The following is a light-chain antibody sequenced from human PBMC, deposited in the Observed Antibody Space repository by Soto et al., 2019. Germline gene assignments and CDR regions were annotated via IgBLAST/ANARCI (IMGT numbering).Light chain of an antibody. CDR2: EVS. CDR3: SSYAGNNNLI. CDR1: SSDVGSYNF. V-gene: IGLV2-8*01. Sequence: QSALTQPPSASGSLGQSVTISCTGTSSDVGSYNFVSWYQQHPGKAPKLLIYEVSKRPSGVPDRFSASTSGNTASLTVSGRQAEDEADYYCSSYAGNNNLIFGGGTKVTVL. J-gene: IGLJ2*01.